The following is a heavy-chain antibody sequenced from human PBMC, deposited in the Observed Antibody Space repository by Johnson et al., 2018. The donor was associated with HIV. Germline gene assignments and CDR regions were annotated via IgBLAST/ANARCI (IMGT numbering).Heavy chain of an antibody. Sequence: VQLVESGGGLVQPGGSLRLSCSASGFSVSSNYMSWVRQAPGKGLAWVSSIYCGGRTYYADSVKGRFSISRDTSKNTLDLQMNSLRAEDTAVYYCAKDAAWELLRPDAFDIWGQGTMVTVSS. CDR1: GFSVSSNY. D-gene: IGHD1-26*01. CDR3: AKDAAWELLRPDAFDI. J-gene: IGHJ3*02. V-gene: IGHV3-66*02. CDR2: IYCGGRT.